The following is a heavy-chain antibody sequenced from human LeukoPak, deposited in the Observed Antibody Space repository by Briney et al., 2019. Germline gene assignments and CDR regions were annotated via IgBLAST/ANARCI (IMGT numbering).Heavy chain of an antibody. Sequence: SETLSLTCTVSGGSISSGGYYWSWIRQHPGKGLEWIGYIYYSGSTYYNPSLKSRVTISVDTSKNQFSLKLSSVTAADTAVYYCARGQEVVVVTAENLQHWGQGTLVTVSS. D-gene: IGHD2-21*02. J-gene: IGHJ1*01. CDR1: GGSISSGGYY. CDR3: ARGQEVVVVTAENLQH. CDR2: IYYSGST. V-gene: IGHV4-31*03.